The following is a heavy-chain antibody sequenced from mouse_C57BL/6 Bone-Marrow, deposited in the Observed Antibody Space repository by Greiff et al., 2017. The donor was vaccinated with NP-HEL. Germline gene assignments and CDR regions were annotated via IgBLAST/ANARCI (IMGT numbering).Heavy chain of an antibody. CDR3: ASYHDGSSYVSAMDY. Sequence: VQLQQSGAELMKPGASVKLSCKATGYTFTGYWMEWVKQRPGHGLEWIGEILPGSGSTNYNDKFKGKATFTVDTSSNTAYMQLSSLTTEDSAIYDGASYHDGSSYVSAMDYWGQGTSVTVSA. CDR2: ILPGSGST. D-gene: IGHD1-1*01. J-gene: IGHJ4*01. CDR1: GYTFTGYW. V-gene: IGHV1-9*01.